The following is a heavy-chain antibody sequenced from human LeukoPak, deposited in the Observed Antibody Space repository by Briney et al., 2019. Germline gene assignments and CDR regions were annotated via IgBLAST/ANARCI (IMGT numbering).Heavy chain of an antibody. Sequence: GASVKVSCKASGYTFTSYGISWVRQAPGQGLEWMGWISAYNGNTNYAQKLQGRVTMTTDTSTSTAYMELRSLRSDDTAVYYCARDLACSSCDGFDYWGQGTLVTVSS. D-gene: IGHD6-13*01. V-gene: IGHV1-18*01. CDR1: GYTFTSYG. CDR3: ARDLACSSCDGFDY. CDR2: ISAYNGNT. J-gene: IGHJ4*02.